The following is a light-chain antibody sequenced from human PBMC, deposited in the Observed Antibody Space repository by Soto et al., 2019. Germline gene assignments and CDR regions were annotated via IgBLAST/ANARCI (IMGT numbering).Light chain of an antibody. CDR3: QQYHNWRT. J-gene: IGKJ1*01. CDR1: QSVSSN. V-gene: IGKV3-15*01. Sequence: EIVMTQSPATLSVSPGERASLSCRASQSVSSNLAWYQQKPGQAPRLLIFGASTGATGIPARFSGSGSGTVFALTISSLQSEDFAVYYCQQYHNWRTFG. CDR2: GAS.